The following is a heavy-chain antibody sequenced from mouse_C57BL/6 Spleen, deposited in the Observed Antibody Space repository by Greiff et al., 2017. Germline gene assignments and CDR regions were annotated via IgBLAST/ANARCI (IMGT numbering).Heavy chain of an antibody. CDR2: ISYDGSN. J-gene: IGHJ3*01. V-gene: IGHV3-6*01. D-gene: IGHD2-4*01. CDR1: GYSITSGYY. CDR3: ATYDYDDGTVAY. Sequence: VQLKQSGPGLVKPSQSLSLTCSVTGYSITSGYYWNWIRQFPGNKLEWMGYISYDGSNNYNPSLKNRISITRDTSKNQFFLKLNSVTTEDTATYYCATYDYDDGTVAYWGQGTLVTVSA.